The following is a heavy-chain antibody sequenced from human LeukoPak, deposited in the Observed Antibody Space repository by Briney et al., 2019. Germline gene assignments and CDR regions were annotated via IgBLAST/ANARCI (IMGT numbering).Heavy chain of an antibody. J-gene: IGHJ4*02. V-gene: IGHV4-59*11. D-gene: IGHD4-17*01. CDR1: GGSISSHF. CDR3: ARLMYGDYRIDY. Sequence: SETLSLTCTVSGGSISSHFCTWIRQPPGKGLEWIGYMSYSGSTNYNPSLKSRVSISVDTSKNQFSLKLSSVTAADTAVYYCARLMYGDYRIDYWGQGTLVTVSS. CDR2: MSYSGST.